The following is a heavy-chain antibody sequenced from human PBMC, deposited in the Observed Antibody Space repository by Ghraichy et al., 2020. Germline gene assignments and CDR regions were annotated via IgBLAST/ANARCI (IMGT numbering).Heavy chain of an antibody. Sequence: GGSLRLSCAASGFTFSSYSMNWVRQAPGKGLEWVSYISSSSSTIYYADSVKGRFTISRDNAKNSLYLQMNSLRDEDTAVYYCARSDYGDYPTTAWFDPWGQGTLVTVSS. D-gene: IGHD4-17*01. CDR1: GFTFSSYS. J-gene: IGHJ5*02. CDR2: ISSSSSTI. V-gene: IGHV3-48*02. CDR3: ARSDYGDYPTTAWFDP.